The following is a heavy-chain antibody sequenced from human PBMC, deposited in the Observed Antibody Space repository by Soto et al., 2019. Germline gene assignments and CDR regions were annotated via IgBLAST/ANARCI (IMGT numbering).Heavy chain of an antibody. CDR1: AGSISSPGYY. V-gene: IGHV4-31*03. CDR3: ARGATATTARGAFDI. Sequence: QMQLQESGPGLMKPSQTLSLTCSVSAGSISSPGYYWSWIRQHPGKGLEWLGYIFHTGSTDYNPSLKSRLTMSVDTSKNQFSLKLTSVTAADTALYYCARGATATTARGAFDIWGQGTMVTVSS. J-gene: IGHJ3*02. CDR2: IFHTGST. D-gene: IGHD1-1*01.